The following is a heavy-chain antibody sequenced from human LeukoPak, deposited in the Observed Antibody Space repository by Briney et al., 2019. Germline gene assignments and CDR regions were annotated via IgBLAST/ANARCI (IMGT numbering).Heavy chain of an antibody. CDR2: VYSGNDGT. CDR1: GLTVRTEN. V-gene: IGHV3-66*02. CDR3: TKRSRGYYDY. D-gene: IGHD3-10*01. Sequence: GGPLRLPGQPLGLTVRTENLTGFGRVPGKGREWVSVVYSGNDGTNYADSVRGRFTISRDDSKNMVYLQMNNLRLEDAAVYYCTKRSRGYYDYWGQETLVTVSS. J-gene: IGHJ4*02.